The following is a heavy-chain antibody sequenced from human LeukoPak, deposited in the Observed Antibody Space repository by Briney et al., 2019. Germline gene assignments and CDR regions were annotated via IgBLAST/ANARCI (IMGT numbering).Heavy chain of an antibody. CDR1: GGSISSYY. CDR2: IYYSGST. D-gene: IGHD1-26*01. V-gene: IGHV4-59*08. CDR3: ASGSYNYHY. J-gene: IGHJ4*02. Sequence: PSETLSLTCTVSGGSISSYYWSWIRQPPGKGLEWIGYIYYSGSTNYNPSLKSRVTISVDTSKDQFSLKLSSVTAADTAVYYCASGSYNYHYWGQGTLVTVSS.